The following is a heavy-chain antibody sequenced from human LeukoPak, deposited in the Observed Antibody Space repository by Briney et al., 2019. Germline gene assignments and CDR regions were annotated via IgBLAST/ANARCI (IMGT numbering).Heavy chain of an antibody. D-gene: IGHD6-13*01. CDR1: GYTFTGYY. V-gene: IGHV1-2*02. J-gene: IGHJ4*02. CDR2: FNPDSGGT. CDR3: ARQQQLLDY. Sequence: ASVKVSCKASGYTFTGYYMHWVRQAPGQGLEWMGWFNPDSGGTHYAHKFQGRVTMTRDTSISTAYIELNRLRSDNTAVYYCARQQQLLDYWGQGTLVTVSS.